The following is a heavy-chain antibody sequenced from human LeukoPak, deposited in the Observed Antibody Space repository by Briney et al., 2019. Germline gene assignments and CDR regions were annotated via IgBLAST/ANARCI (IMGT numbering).Heavy chain of an antibody. J-gene: IGHJ4*02. CDR1: GFTFSSDW. D-gene: IGHD3-22*01. Sequence: PGGSLRLSCAGSGFTFSSDWMTWVRQAPGKGLEWVANISPNGNDKHYLDSVKGRFTISRDNAKNPLFLQMNSLRAEDTALYYCAISRYYAFDYWGQGSLVTVSS. CDR2: ISPNGNDK. V-gene: IGHV3-7*02. CDR3: AISRYYAFDY.